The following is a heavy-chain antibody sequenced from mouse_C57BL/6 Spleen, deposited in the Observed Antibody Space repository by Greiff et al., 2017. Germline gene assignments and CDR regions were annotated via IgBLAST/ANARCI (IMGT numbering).Heavy chain of an antibody. CDR3: ARSTTVVATQPRFAY. V-gene: IGHV1-81*01. CDR1: GYTFTSYG. D-gene: IGHD1-1*01. CDR2: IYPGSGNT. Sequence: QVQLKQSGAELARPGASVKLSCKASGYTFTSYGISWVKQRTGQGLEWIGEIYPGSGNTYYNEKFKGKATLTADKSSSTAYMELRSLTSEDSAVYFCARSTTVVATQPRFAYWGQGTLVTVSA. J-gene: IGHJ3*01.